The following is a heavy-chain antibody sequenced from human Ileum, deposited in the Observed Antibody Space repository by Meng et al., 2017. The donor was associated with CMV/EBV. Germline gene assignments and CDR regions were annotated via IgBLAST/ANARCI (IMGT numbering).Heavy chain of an antibody. CDR2: ISAYNVNT. Sequence: CEASCYTFTTYGITWVRQAPGQGLEWMGWISAYNVNTNYAQKLQGRVTLTTDTSTSTAYMELRSLRSDDTAVYYCARGEAVTGPFDYWGQGTLVTVSS. CDR1: CYTFTTYG. J-gene: IGHJ4*02. CDR3: ARGEAVTGPFDY. V-gene: IGHV1-18*01. D-gene: IGHD6-19*01.